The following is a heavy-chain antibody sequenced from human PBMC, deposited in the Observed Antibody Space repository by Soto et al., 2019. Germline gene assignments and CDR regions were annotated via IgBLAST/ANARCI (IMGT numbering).Heavy chain of an antibody. D-gene: IGHD2-2*01. CDR3: ALVVPAAMGGDY. CDR2: VNPNTGNT. Sequence: GASVKVSCKASGYTFANYDINWVRQATGQGLEWMGWVNPNTGNTGYAQKFQGRVTMTRNTSVSTAYMELSSLRSEDTAVYYCALVVPAAMGGDYWGQGTLVTVSS. V-gene: IGHV1-8*01. J-gene: IGHJ4*02. CDR1: GYTFANYD.